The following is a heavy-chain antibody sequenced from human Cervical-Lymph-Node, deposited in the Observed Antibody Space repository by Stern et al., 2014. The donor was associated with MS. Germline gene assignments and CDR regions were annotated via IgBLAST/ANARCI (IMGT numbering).Heavy chain of an antibody. D-gene: IGHD6-6*01. V-gene: IGHV3-21*01. CDR2: ISSSSSYI. CDR3: ARDNFEYSTESFDY. CDR1: GFTFSSYS. J-gene: IGHJ4*02. Sequence: EVQLVESGGGLVKPGGSLRLSCAASGFTFSSYSMNWVRQAPGKGLEWVSSISSSSSYIYYADSVKGRFTISRDNAKNSLYLQMNRLRAEDTAVYYCARDNFEYSTESFDYWGQGTLVTVSS.